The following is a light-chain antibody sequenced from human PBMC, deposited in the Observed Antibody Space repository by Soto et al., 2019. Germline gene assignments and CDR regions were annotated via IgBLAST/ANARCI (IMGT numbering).Light chain of an antibody. CDR1: SSDVGGYNY. J-gene: IGLJ3*02. V-gene: IGLV2-14*01. Sequence: QSVLTQPASVSGSPGQSITISCTGTSSDVGGYNYVSWYQQHPGKGPKLMIYEVSNRPSGVSNRFSGSKSGNTASLTISGLQAEDEADYYCSSYTRSSSFRVFGGGTKLTVL. CDR2: EVS. CDR3: SSYTRSSSFRV.